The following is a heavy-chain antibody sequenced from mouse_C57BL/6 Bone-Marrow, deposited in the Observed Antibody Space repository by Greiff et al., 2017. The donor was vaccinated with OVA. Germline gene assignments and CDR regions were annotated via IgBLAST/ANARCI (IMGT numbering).Heavy chain of an antibody. J-gene: IGHJ2*01. CDR1: GFNIKDDY. CDR2: IDPENGDT. D-gene: IGHD1-1*01. V-gene: IGHV14-4*01. CDR3: TTSPITTVVSDFDY. Sequence: VQLQQSGAELVRPGASVKLSCTASGFNIKDDYMHWVKQRPEQGLEWIGWIDPENGDTEYASKFQGKATITADTSSNTAYLQLSSLTSEDTAVYYCTTSPITTVVSDFDYWGQGTTLTVSS.